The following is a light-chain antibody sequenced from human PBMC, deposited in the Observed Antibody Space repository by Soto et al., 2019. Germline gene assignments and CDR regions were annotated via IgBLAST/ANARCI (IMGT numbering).Light chain of an antibody. Sequence: EIVLTQSPATLSLTPGERATLSCRASQSVRNYLAWYQQKPGQAPRLLIYVASYRATGIPARFSGSGSGTEFTLPISSLQSEDFATYYCQQASSFPPTFGQGTRLEIK. V-gene: IGKV3-11*01. CDR1: QSVRNY. J-gene: IGKJ5*01. CDR2: VAS. CDR3: QQASSFPPT.